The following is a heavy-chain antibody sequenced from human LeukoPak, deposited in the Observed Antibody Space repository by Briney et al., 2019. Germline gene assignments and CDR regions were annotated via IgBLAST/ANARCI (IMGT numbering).Heavy chain of an antibody. J-gene: IGHJ4*02. V-gene: IGHV1-18*01. Sequence: ASVKVSCKASGYTFTSYGISWVRQAPGQGLKGWGWTSAYNGNTNYAQKLQGRVTMTTDTSTSTAYMELRSLRSDDTAVYYCARTDRDDYGESNSDYWGQGTLVTVSS. CDR1: GYTFTSYG. CDR3: ARTDRDDYGESNSDY. D-gene: IGHD4-17*01. CDR2: TSAYNGNT.